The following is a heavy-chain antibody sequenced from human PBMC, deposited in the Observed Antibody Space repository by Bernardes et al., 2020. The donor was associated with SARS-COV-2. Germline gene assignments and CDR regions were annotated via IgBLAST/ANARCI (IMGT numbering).Heavy chain of an antibody. V-gene: IGHV3-33*01. D-gene: IGHD6-19*01. CDR3: AATIMVAGVVDL. CDR1: GFTFSTYG. J-gene: IGHJ4*02. Sequence: GGSLRLSCAASGFTFSTYGMHWVRQAPGKGLEWVAVIWSNGINKYYADSVRGRFTISRDNSRYTLFLQMDSLGVEDTAVYYFAATIMVAGVVDLCGQGTLVIVSS. CDR2: IWSNGINK.